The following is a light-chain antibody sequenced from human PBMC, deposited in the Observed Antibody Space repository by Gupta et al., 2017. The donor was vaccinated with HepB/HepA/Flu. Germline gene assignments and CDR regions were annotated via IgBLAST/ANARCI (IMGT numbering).Light chain of an antibody. CDR3: MQGKHWPL. J-gene: IGKJ1*01. Sequence: DVVMTQSPLSLPVTLGQPASISCRSSQSLVSSDGNTYLNWFQQRPGQSPRRLIYKVSNWDSGVPDRFSGSGSGTDFTLKSSRGEAEDVGVYYGMQGKHWPLFGQGTKVEIK. V-gene: IGKV2D-30*01. CDR2: KVS. CDR1: QSLVSSDGNTY.